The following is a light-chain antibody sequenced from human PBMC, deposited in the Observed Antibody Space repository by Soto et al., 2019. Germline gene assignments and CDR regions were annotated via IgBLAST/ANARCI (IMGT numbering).Light chain of an antibody. Sequence: QSALTQPPSASGSPGQSVTISCTGMSSDVGGYNYVSWYQQHPGKAPKLMIYEVTKRPSGVPDRFSGSKSGNTASLTVSGLQAEDEAEYYCSSYAGSNSVLFGGGTKVTVL. CDR1: SSDVGGYNY. V-gene: IGLV2-8*01. CDR3: SSYAGSNSVL. CDR2: EVT. J-gene: IGLJ2*01.